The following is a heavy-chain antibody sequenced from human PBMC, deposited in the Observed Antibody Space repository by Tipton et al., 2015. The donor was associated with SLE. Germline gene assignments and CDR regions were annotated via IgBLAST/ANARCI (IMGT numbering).Heavy chain of an antibody. V-gene: IGHV1-2*06. CDR1: GYTFTGYY. CDR3: ARGGYSGYDYYYYGMGV. Sequence: QSGAEVKKPGASVKVSCKASGYTFTGYYMHWVRQAPGQGLEWMGRINPNSGGTNYAQKFQGRVTMTRDTSISTAYMELSRLRSDDTAVYYCARGGYSGYDYYYYGMGVWGQGTTVTVSS. D-gene: IGHD5-12*01. CDR2: INPNSGGT. J-gene: IGHJ6*02.